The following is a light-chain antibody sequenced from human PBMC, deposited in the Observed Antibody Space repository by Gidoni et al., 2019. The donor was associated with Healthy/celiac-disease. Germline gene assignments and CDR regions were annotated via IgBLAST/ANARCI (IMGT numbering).Light chain of an antibody. V-gene: IGLV2-14*01. CDR3: SSYTSSSTVV. Sequence: QSALPQPAPAPGSPGQSITISCTGTSSDVGGYNYVSWYQQHQGKAHKLMIYDVSNRPSGVSNRFAGSKSGNTASLTISGLQAEDEADYYCSSYTSSSTVVFGGGTKLTVL. J-gene: IGLJ2*01. CDR1: SSDVGGYNY. CDR2: DVS.